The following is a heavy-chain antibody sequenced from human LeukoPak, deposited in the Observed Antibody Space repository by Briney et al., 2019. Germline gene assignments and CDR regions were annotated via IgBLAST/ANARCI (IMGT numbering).Heavy chain of an antibody. V-gene: IGHV3-21*01. D-gene: IGHD1-1*01. CDR3: ARDSPPSLQPDYYYYGMDV. CDR1: GFTFSSYS. Sequence: GGSLRLSCAAYGFTFSSYSMNWVRQAPGKGLEWVSSISSSSSYIYYADSVKGRFTISRDNAKNSLYLQMNSLRAEDTAVYYCARDSPPSLQPDYYYYGMDVWGQGTTVTVSS. J-gene: IGHJ6*02. CDR2: ISSSSSYI.